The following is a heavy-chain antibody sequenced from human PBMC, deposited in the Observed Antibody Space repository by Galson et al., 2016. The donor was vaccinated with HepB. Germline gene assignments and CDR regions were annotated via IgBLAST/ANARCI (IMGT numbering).Heavy chain of an antibody. CDR3: AASYFDSSGYAEGFDY. J-gene: IGHJ4*02. D-gene: IGHD3-22*01. CDR2: IGRSGPY. V-gene: IGHV3-21*06. Sequence: SLRLSCAASGFTFIIHNMDWVRQAPGKGLEWVASIGRSGPYYADSVKGRFAISRDNTKNLLFLQMSSLRAEDTAVYYCAASYFDSSGYAEGFDYWGQGTLVTVSS. CDR1: GFTFIIHN.